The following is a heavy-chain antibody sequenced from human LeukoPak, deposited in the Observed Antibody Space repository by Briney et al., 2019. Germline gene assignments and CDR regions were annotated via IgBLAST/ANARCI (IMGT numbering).Heavy chain of an antibody. CDR3: ARAYSSSWYWNWFDP. Sequence: SETLSLTCTVSGYSISSGYYWGWIRQAPGKGLEWIGSIYNSGSTYYNPSLKSRVAISVDMSKNQFSLKMSSVTAADTAVYYCARAYSSSWYWNWFDPWGQGTLVTVSS. J-gene: IGHJ5*02. V-gene: IGHV4-38-2*02. CDR1: GYSISSGYY. D-gene: IGHD6-13*01. CDR2: IYNSGST.